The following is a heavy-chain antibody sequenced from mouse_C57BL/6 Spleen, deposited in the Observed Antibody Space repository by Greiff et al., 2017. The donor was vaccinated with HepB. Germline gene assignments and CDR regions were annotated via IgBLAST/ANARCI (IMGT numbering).Heavy chain of an antibody. Sequence: QVHVKQPGAELVKPGASVKLSCKASGYTFTSYWMQWVKQRPGQGLEWIGEIDPSDSYTNYNQKFKGKATLTVDTSSSTAYMQLSSLTSEDSAVYYCASYRLLRGFAYWGQGTLVTVSA. CDR1: GYTFTSYW. V-gene: IGHV1-50*01. CDR2: IDPSDSYT. J-gene: IGHJ3*01. CDR3: ASYRLLRGFAY. D-gene: IGHD2-3*01.